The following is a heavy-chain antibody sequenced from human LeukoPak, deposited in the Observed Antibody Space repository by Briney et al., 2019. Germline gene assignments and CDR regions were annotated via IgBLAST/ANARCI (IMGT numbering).Heavy chain of an antibody. CDR2: IYYSGST. D-gene: IGHD6-13*01. V-gene: IGHV4-39*07. J-gene: IGHJ6*02. CDR1: GGSISSYY. CDR3: ARDAYSGSSHGMDV. Sequence: SETLSLTCTVSGGSISSYYWGWIRQPPGKGLEWIGSIYYSGSTYYNPSLKSRVTISVDTSKNQFSLKLSSVTAADTAVYYCARDAYSGSSHGMDVWGQGTTVTVSS.